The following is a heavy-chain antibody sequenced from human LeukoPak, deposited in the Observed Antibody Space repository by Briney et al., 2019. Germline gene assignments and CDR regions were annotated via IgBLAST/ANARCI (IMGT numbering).Heavy chain of an antibody. CDR1: GFTFSSYS. J-gene: IGHJ5*02. CDR2: ISSSSSTI. Sequence: GGSLRLACAASGFTFSSYSMNWVRQAPGKGLEWVSYISSSSSTIYYADSVKGGFTISRDNAKNSLYLQMNSLRAEDTAVYYCARELPGFDPWGQGTLVTVSS. CDR3: ARELPGFDP. V-gene: IGHV3-48*04.